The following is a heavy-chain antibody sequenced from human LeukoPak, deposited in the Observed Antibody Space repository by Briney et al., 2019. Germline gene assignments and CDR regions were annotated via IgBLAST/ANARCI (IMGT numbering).Heavy chain of an antibody. CDR3: ARGEYYYGSQISFDY. CDR2: ISSSGSTI. J-gene: IGHJ4*02. D-gene: IGHD3-10*01. V-gene: IGHV3-48*03. Sequence: GGSLRLSCAASGFTFSSYEMNWVRQAPGKELEWVSYISSSGSTIYYADSVKGRFTISRDNAKNSLYLQMNSLRAEDTAVYYCARGEYYYGSQISFDYWGQGTLVTVSS. CDR1: GFTFSSYE.